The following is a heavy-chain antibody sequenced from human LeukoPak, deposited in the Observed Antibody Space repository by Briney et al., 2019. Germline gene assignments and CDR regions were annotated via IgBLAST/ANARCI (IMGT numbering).Heavy chain of an antibody. CDR2: IAYGGTYT. V-gene: IGHV3-30*03. CDR3: ARNKAITAFFGMDV. D-gene: IGHD2/OR15-2a*01. Sequence: GTSLRLSCAASGFTFSDYAMHWVRQAPGKGLGWVAVIAYGGTYTHHADSLKGRFTISRDSSRDTLYLQINSLRPEDTALYYCARNKAITAFFGMDVWGQGTTIIVSS. J-gene: IGHJ6*02. CDR1: GFTFSDYA.